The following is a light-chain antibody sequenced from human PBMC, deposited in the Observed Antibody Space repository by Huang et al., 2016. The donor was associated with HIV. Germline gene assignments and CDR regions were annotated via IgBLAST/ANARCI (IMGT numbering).Light chain of an antibody. J-gene: IGKJ4*01. V-gene: IGKV3-11*01. CDR3: QLRSTWPGDT. Sequence: EIVLTQSPATLSLSPGERATLSCRASQIVSSYLAWYQQKPGQAPRLLIYDASNRATGIPARFSGSGSGTDFTLTISSLEPEDFAVYYCQLRSTWPGDTFGGGTKVEIK. CDR2: DAS. CDR1: QIVSSY.